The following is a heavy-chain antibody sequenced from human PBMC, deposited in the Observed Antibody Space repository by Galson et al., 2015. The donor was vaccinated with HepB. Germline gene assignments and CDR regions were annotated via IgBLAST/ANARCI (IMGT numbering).Heavy chain of an antibody. D-gene: IGHD6-19*01. J-gene: IGHJ4*02. V-gene: IGHV3-72*01. CDR3: ARSIAVASAY. CDR1: GFSFTDHY. CDR2: SKNKANGYTK. Sequence: SLRLSCAASGFSFTDHYADWVRQAPGKGLEWVARSKNKANGYTKEYAPAVKGSFAISRDDSKNSVYLQMNSLKTEDTAVYYCARSIAVASAYWGQGTLVTVSS.